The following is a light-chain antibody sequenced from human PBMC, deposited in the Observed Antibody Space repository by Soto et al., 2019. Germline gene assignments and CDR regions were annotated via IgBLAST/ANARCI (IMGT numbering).Light chain of an antibody. CDR3: QQSYSTPLT. Sequence: DIPMTQSPSSLSASVGDRVTITCRASQSISTYLNWYQQKPGQAPKVLSYAASNLQSEVPSRFSGSGSGTDFTLTISSLQREDFATYYCQQSYSTPLTFGGGTRVEIK. CDR1: QSISTY. V-gene: IGKV1-39*01. CDR2: AAS. J-gene: IGKJ4*01.